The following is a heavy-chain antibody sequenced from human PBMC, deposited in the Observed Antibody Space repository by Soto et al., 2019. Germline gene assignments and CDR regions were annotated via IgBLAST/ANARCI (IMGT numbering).Heavy chain of an antibody. D-gene: IGHD5-12*01. CDR3: ARNRRDGYNWSDS. CDR1: GGSVSSGSYY. J-gene: IGHJ5*01. Sequence: QVQLQESGPGLAKPSETLSLTCSVSGGSVSSGSYYWSWIRQPPGKGLEWIGYIYYSGSTNYNPSLKRRVTISVDTAKNQFSLKLSSVTAADTAVYYCARNRRDGYNWSDSWGQGTLVTVSS. V-gene: IGHV4-61*01. CDR2: IYYSGST.